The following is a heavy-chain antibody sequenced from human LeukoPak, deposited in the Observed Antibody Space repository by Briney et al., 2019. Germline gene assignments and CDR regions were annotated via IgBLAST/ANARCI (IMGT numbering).Heavy chain of an antibody. V-gene: IGHV4-39*02. CDR1: GGSISSGGYY. D-gene: IGHD6-13*01. J-gene: IGHJ5*02. CDR3: AIETAKYTSSLDWFDP. Sequence: SETLSLTCTVSGGSISSGGYYWGWIRQPPGKGLEWIGSIYYSGSTYYNPSLKSRVTISVDTSKNQFSLKLTSVTAADTAVYYCAIETAKYTSSLDWFDPWGQGTLVTVSS. CDR2: IYYSGST.